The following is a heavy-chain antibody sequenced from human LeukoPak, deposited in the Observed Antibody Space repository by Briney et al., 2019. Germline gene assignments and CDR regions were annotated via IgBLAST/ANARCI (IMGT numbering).Heavy chain of an antibody. D-gene: IGHD6-19*01. CDR2: ISSGSGFI. Sequence: LGGSLRLSCAASGFRFSSYNMNWVRQAPGKGLEWVSSISSGSGFIYYADSVKGRFTISRDNAKNSLYLQMNSLRGEDTAVYYCARDGSIIAVAGSFFAYWGQGTLVTVSS. J-gene: IGHJ4*02. CDR3: ARDGSIIAVAGSFFAY. CDR1: GFRFSSYN. V-gene: IGHV3-21*01.